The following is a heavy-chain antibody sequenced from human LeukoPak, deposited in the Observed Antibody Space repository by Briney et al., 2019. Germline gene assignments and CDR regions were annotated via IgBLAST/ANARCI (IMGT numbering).Heavy chain of an antibody. D-gene: IGHD3-22*01. CDR1: GFTFSSYA. CDR2: ISGSGGST. Sequence: GGSLRLSCAASGFTFSSYAMSWVRQAPGKGLEWVSAISGSGGSTYYADSVKDRFTISRDNSKNTLYLQMNSLRAEDTAVHYCAKDQTTMIVVVIHYFDYWGQGTLVTVSS. J-gene: IGHJ4*02. CDR3: AKDQTTMIVVVIHYFDY. V-gene: IGHV3-23*01.